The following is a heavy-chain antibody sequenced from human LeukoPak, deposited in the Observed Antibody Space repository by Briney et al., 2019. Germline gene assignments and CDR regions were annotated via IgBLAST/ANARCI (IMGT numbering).Heavy chain of an antibody. CDR2: IYYSRST. J-gene: IGHJ6*03. CDR3: ARQSLSSSWYFYYYYYMDV. CDR1: GGSISSSSYY. Sequence: SETLSLTCTVSGGSISSSSYYWGWIRQPPGKGLEWIGSIYYSRSTYYNPSLKSRVTISVDTSKNQFSLKLSSVTAADTAVYYCARQSLSSSWYFYYYYYMDVWGKGTTVTISS. V-gene: IGHV4-39*01. D-gene: IGHD6-13*01.